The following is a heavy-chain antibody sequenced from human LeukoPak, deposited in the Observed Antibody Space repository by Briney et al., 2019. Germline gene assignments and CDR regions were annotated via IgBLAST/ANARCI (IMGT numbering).Heavy chain of an antibody. J-gene: IGHJ3*02. CDR2: IKQDGSEK. Sequence: GRSLRLSCAASGFTFSSYWMSWVRQAPGKGLEWVANIKQDGSEKYYVDSVKGRFTISRDNAKNSLYLQMNSLRAEDTAVYYCARVGYSYGYNAFDIWGQGTMVTVSS. D-gene: IGHD5-18*01. CDR3: ARVGYSYGYNAFDI. V-gene: IGHV3-7*01. CDR1: GFTFSSYW.